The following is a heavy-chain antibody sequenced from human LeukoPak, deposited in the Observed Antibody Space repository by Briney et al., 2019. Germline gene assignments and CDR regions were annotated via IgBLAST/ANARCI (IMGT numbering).Heavy chain of an antibody. CDR1: GYTFTGYY. D-gene: IGHD3-3*01. CDR3: ARGKYYDFWSGIKIDY. Sequence: ASVKVSCKASGYTFTGYYMHWVRQAPGQGLEWMGWINPNSGGTNYAQKFQGRVTMTRDTSISTAYMELSRLRSDDTAVYYCARGKYYDFWSGIKIDYWGQGTLVTVSS. J-gene: IGHJ4*02. V-gene: IGHV1-2*02. CDR2: INPNSGGT.